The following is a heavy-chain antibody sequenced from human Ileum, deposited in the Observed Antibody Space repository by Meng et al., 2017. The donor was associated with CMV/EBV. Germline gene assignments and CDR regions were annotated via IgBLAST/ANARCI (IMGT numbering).Heavy chain of an antibody. J-gene: IGHJ6*02. Sequence: GESLKISCAASGFTFDNYAMSWVRQAPGKGLEWVSSISGSGGSTYYADSVKGRFTVSRDNSKNALYLQMDSLRAEDTAVYYCAKDQSSSFPSYYYYYGMDVWGQGTTVTVSS. D-gene: IGHD6-6*01. CDR3: AKDQSSSFPSYYYYYGMDV. V-gene: IGHV3-23*01. CDR2: ISGSGGST. CDR1: GFTFDNYA.